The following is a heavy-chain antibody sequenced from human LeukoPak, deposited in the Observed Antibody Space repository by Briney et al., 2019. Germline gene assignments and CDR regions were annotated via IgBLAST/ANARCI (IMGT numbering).Heavy chain of an antibody. D-gene: IGHD2-15*01. CDR2: ISYDGSNK. V-gene: IGHV3-30*04. CDR1: GFTFSSYA. Sequence: GGSLRLSCAASGFTFSSYAMHWVRQAPGKGLEWVAVISYDGSNKYYADSVKGRFTISRDNSKNTLYLQMNSLRAEDTAVYYCAKFRRASIVVVAAIFDYWGQGTLVAVSS. CDR3: AKFRRASIVVVAAIFDY. J-gene: IGHJ4*02.